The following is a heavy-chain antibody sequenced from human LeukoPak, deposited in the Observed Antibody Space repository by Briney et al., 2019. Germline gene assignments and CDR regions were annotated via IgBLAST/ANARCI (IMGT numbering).Heavy chain of an antibody. V-gene: IGHV3-7*04. J-gene: IGHJ4*02. Sequence: GGSLRLSCAASGFSFSSFWMTWVRQAPGKGLEWVANIKEDGSKNHCVDSVKGRFTISRDNAKNSLFLQMSSLRVEDTAVYYCARANNAGWFDYWGQGTLVTVSS. CDR2: IKEDGSKN. D-gene: IGHD6-19*01. CDR1: GFSFSSFW. CDR3: ARANNAGWFDY.